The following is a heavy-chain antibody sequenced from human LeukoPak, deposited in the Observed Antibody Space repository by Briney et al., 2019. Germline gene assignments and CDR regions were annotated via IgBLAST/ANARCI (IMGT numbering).Heavy chain of an antibody. CDR3: ARGRRRIAAAGATPPAPYFDY. CDR2: ISSSSSYI. Sequence: GGSLRLSCAASGFTFSSYTMNWVRQAPGKGLEWASSISSSSSYIYYADSVKGRFTISRDNAKNSLYLQMNSLRAEDTAVYYCARGRRRIAAAGATPPAPYFDYWGQGTLVTVSS. CDR1: GFTFSSYT. D-gene: IGHD6-13*01. J-gene: IGHJ4*02. V-gene: IGHV3-21*01.